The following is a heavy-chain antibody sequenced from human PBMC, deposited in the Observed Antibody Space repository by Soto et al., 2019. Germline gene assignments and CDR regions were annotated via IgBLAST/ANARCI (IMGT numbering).Heavy chain of an antibody. V-gene: IGHV3-30*18. CDR2: ISYDGSNK. CDR1: GFTFSSYG. CDR3: AKDPYDSGGYPDALEI. Sequence: GGSLRLSCAASGFTFSSYGMHWVRQAPGKGLEWVAVISYDGSNKYYADSVKGRFTISRDNSKNTLYLQMNSLRAEDTAVYYCAKDPYDSGGYPDALEISGQGTLVTVSS. J-gene: IGHJ3*02. D-gene: IGHD3-22*01.